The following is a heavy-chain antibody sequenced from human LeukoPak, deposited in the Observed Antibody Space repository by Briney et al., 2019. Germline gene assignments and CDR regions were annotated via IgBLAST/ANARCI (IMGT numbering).Heavy chain of an antibody. D-gene: IGHD1-7*01. CDR3: ARAGQLLMYCYYYMDV. Sequence: GGSLRLSCAASGFTFSSYSMNWVRQAPGKGLEWVSYVSSGSNTIYYADSVKGRFTISRDNAKNSLYLQMKSLRAEDTAVYCCARAGQLLMYCYYYMDVWGKGTTVTVSS. J-gene: IGHJ6*03. CDR1: GFTFSSYS. CDR2: VSSGSNTI. V-gene: IGHV3-48*01.